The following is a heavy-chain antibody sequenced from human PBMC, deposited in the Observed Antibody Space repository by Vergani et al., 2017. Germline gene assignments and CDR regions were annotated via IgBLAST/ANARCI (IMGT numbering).Heavy chain of an antibody. J-gene: IGHJ4*02. CDR1: GFTFSSYG. Sequence: QVQLVESGGGVVQPGRSLRLSCAASGFTFSSYGLHWVRQAPGKGLEWVAVIWYDGSNKYYADSVKGRFTMSRDNSKNTLYLQMNSLRAEDTAVYYCAKGRSPMTGYFVYWGQGTLVTVSS. CDR2: IWYDGSNK. D-gene: IGHD3-9*01. V-gene: IGHV3-33*06. CDR3: AKGRSPMTGYFVY.